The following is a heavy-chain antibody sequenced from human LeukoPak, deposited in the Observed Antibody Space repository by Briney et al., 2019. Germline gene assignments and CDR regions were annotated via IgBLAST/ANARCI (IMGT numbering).Heavy chain of an antibody. CDR2: IYTSGST. J-gene: IGHJ5*02. Sequence: SQTLSLTCTVSGGSISSGSYYWSWIRQPAGKGLEWIGRIYTSGSTNYNPSLKSRVTISVDTSKNQFSLKLSSVTAADTAVYYCARAGSYYWFDPWGQGTLVTVSS. CDR1: GGSISSGSYY. V-gene: IGHV4-61*02. CDR3: ARAGSYYWFDP. D-gene: IGHD1-26*01.